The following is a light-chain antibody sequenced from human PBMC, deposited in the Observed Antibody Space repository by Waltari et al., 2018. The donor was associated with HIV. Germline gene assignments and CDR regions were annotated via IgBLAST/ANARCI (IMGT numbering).Light chain of an antibody. CDR3: CSYAGSSTWV. CDR1: SRDVGFYNL. V-gene: IGLV2-23*02. CDR2: EVS. J-gene: IGLJ3*02. Sequence: QSALPQPASVSGSPGQSITISCTGTSRDVGFYNLVSWYQQHPSKAPKLMIYEVSKRPSGVSNRFSGSKSGNTASLTISGLQAEDEADYYCCSYAGSSTWVFGGGTKLTVL.